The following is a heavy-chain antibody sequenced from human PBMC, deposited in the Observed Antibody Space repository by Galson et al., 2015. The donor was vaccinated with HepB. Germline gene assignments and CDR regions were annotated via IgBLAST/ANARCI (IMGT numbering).Heavy chain of an antibody. Sequence: QSGAEVKKPGESLRISCKGSGYSFTSYWISWVRQMPGKGLEWMGRLDPSDSYTNYSPSFQGHVTISADKSIRTASRQWSSLKASATAMYYCARQDSSSYAFDIWGHGTMVTVSS. D-gene: IGHD6-6*01. J-gene: IGHJ3*02. CDR1: GYSFTSYW. CDR3: ARQDSSSYAFDI. V-gene: IGHV5-10-1*01. CDR2: LDPSDSYT.